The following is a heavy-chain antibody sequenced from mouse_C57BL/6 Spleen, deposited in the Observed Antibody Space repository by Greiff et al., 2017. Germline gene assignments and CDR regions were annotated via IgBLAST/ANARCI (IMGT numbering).Heavy chain of an antibody. J-gene: IGHJ3*01. D-gene: IGHD1-3*01. CDR2: ILPGSGST. Sequence: QVQLKESGAELMKPGASVKLSCKATGYTFTGYWIEWVKQRPGHGLEWIGEILPGSGSTNYAEKFKGKATLPADTSANTAYLQLDSLPTEDSAICSCATTSGSPAWFAYWGQGTLVTVSA. V-gene: IGHV1-9*01. CDR1: GYTFTGYW. CDR3: ATTSGSPAWFAY.